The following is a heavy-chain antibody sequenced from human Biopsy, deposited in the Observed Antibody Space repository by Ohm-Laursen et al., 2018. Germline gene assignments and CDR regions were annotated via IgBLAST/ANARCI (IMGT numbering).Heavy chain of an antibody. D-gene: IGHD3-9*01. CDR3: ARAFRGQYFYYYYGMDV. CDR1: GFTFYDYG. J-gene: IGHJ6*02. CDR2: ISWYGRTR. Sequence: SLRLSCAASGFTFYDYGMHWVRQAPGKGLEWVSLISWYGRTRYYADSVKGRFTISRDNSKNSLYLQMNSLRLEDTALYFCARAFRGQYFYYYYGMDVWGQGTTVTVSS. V-gene: IGHV3-43D*04.